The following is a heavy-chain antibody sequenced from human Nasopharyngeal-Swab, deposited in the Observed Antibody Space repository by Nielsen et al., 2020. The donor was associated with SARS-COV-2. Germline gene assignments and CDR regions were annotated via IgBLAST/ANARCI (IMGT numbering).Heavy chain of an antibody. CDR2: IYYSGST. CDR3: ARGGSYHNWFDP. V-gene: IGHV4-59*01. CDR1: GGSISSYY. Sequence: SETLSLTCTVSGGSISSYYWSWIRQPPGKGLEWIGYIYYSGSTNYNPSLKSRVTISVDTSKNQFSLKLGSVTAADTAVYYCARGGSYHNWFDPWGQGALVTVSS. D-gene: IGHD2-15*01. J-gene: IGHJ5*02.